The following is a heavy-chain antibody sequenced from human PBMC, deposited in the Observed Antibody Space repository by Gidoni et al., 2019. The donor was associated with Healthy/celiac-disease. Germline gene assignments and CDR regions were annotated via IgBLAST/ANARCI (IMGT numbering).Heavy chain of an antibody. V-gene: IGHV3-30-3*01. CDR2: ISYDGSTK. CDR1: GFTFSSYA. CDR3: ARDSMTTVTTFIYYYYYMDV. J-gene: IGHJ6*03. D-gene: IGHD4-4*01. Sequence: QVQLVESGGGGVQRGRSLRISCAASGFTFSSYAMHWVRQAQGKGLGWVAVISYDGSTKYYADSVKGRFTISRDNSKNTLYLQMNSLRAEDTAVYYCARDSMTTVTTFIYYYYYMDVWGKGTTVTVSS.